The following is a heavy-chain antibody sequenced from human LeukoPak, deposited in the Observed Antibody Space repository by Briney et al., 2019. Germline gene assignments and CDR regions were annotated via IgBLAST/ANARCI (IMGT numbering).Heavy chain of an antibody. Sequence: GGSLRLSCAASGFTFSSYGMHWVRQAPGKGLEWVAVIWYDGSNKYYAESVKGRFTISRDNSKNTLYLQMNSLRAEDTAVYYCAREETYSSSHYYGMDVWGQGTTVTVSS. V-gene: IGHV3-33*01. CDR2: IWYDGSNK. CDR3: AREETYSSSHYYGMDV. J-gene: IGHJ6*02. CDR1: GFTFSSYG. D-gene: IGHD6-6*01.